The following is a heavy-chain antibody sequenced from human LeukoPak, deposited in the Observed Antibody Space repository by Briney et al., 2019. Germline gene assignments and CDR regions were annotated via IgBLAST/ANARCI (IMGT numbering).Heavy chain of an antibody. CDR2: IPYDGSAE. Sequence: PGGSLRLSCAASGFTFGSFGMHWVRQAPGKGLEWVTFIPYDGSAEYYADSVKGRFTISRDNSKNTLYLQMNSLRAEDTAIYYCTSSGSYRDFDYWGQGTLVTVSS. D-gene: IGHD3-10*01. J-gene: IGHJ4*02. V-gene: IGHV3-30*02. CDR3: TSSGSYRDFDY. CDR1: GFTFGSFG.